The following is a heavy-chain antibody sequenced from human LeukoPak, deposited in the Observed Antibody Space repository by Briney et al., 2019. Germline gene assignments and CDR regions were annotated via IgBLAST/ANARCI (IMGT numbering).Heavy chain of an antibody. CDR3: ARAPGPFLEWPQGGMDV. D-gene: IGHD3-3*01. Sequence: SETLSLTCTVSGGSVSSGSHYWSWIRQSPGKGLEWIGYIYYSGSTNYNPSLKSRITISVDTSKNQFSLKLTSVTAADTAVYYCARAPGPFLEWPQGGMDVWGQGTTVTVSS. V-gene: IGHV4-61*01. J-gene: IGHJ6*02. CDR2: IYYSGST. CDR1: GGSVSSGSHY.